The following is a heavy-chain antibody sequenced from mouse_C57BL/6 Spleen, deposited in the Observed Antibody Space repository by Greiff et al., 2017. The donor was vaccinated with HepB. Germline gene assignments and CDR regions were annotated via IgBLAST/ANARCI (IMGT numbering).Heavy chain of an antibody. J-gene: IGHJ4*01. Sequence: QVQLQQSGAELVKPGASVKMSCKASGYTFTTYPIEWMKQNHGKSLEWIGNFHPYNDDTKYNEKFKGKATLTVEKSASTVYLELSRLTSDDSAVYYCARSYNYGSSSYAMDYWGQGTSVTVSS. D-gene: IGHD1-1*01. V-gene: IGHV1-47*01. CDR1: GYTFTTYP. CDR2: FHPYNDDT. CDR3: ARSYNYGSSSYAMDY.